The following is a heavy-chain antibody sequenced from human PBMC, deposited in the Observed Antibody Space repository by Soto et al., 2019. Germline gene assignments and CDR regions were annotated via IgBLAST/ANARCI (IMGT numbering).Heavy chain of an antibody. J-gene: IGHJ4*02. Sequence: QLQLLESGPGLVKPSETLSLTCTVSGGSVSNNSYYWGWIRQPPGKRLEWIGSVYYSGSAYYNPPLKSRLTISVDTSMNHFSLKLSSVTAADTAIYYCARRPLVRGIIPYYFDYWGQGTLVTVSS. CDR3: ARRPLVRGIIPYYFDY. CDR2: VYYSGSA. CDR1: GGSVSNNSYY. D-gene: IGHD3-10*01. V-gene: IGHV4-39*02.